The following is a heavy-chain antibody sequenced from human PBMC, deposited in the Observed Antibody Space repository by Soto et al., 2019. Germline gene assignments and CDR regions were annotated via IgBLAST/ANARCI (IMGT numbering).Heavy chain of an antibody. CDR2: INSDGSST. CDR1: GFILGTYW. D-gene: IGHD2-21*01. CDR3: ARGAYTFDL. V-gene: IGHV3-74*03. Sequence: GGSLRLSCAGSGFILGTYWMHWVRQAPGKGLVWVSRINSDGSSTTYADSVKGRFTISRDNAKNTLCLQMNSLRAEDTAAYYCARGAYTFDLWGQGTMVTVSS. J-gene: IGHJ3*01.